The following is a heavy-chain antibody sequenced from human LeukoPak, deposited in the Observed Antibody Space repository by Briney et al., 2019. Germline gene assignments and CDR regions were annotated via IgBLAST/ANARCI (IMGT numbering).Heavy chain of an antibody. J-gene: IGHJ6*02. CDR1: GGSISSSSYY. CDR2: IYYSGST. Sequence: SETLSLTCTVSGGSISSSSYYWGWIRQPPGKGLEWIGYIYYSGSTYYNPSLKSRVTISVDTSKNQFSLKLSSVTAADTAVYYCAREDYGSGTRYYGMDVWGQGTTVTVSS. V-gene: IGHV4-31*03. CDR3: AREDYGSGTRYYGMDV. D-gene: IGHD3-10*01.